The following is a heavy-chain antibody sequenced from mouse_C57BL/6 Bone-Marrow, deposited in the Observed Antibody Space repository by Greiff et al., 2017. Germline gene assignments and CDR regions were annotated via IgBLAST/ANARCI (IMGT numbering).Heavy chain of an antibody. CDR1: GYTFTGYW. V-gene: IGHV1-9*01. J-gene: IGHJ3*01. CDR3: ASYYSNRTGFAY. Sequence: QVQLKESGAELMKPGASVKLSCKATGYTFTGYWIAWVKQRPGHGLEWIGEILPGSGSTYYNEKFKGKATFTADTSSNTAYMQLSSLTTEDSAIYSCASYYSNRTGFAYWGQGTLVTVSA. CDR2: ILPGSGST. D-gene: IGHD2-5*01.